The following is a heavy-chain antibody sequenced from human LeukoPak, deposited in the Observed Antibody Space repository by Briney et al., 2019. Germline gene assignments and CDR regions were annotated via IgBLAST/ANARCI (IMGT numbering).Heavy chain of an antibody. D-gene: IGHD3-9*01. V-gene: IGHV3-66*01. CDR2: IYSGGST. Sequence: PGGSLRLSCAASGFTVSSHYMSWVRQAPGKGLEWVSVIYSGGSTYYADSVKGRFTISRDNSKNTLHLQMNSLRAEDTAVYYCAREWDDYDILTGTFYYFDYWGQGTLVTVSS. CDR1: GFTVSSHY. J-gene: IGHJ4*02. CDR3: AREWDDYDILTGTFYYFDY.